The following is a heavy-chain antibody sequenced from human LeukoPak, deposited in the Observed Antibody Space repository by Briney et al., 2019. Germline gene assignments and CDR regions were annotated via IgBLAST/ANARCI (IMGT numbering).Heavy chain of an antibody. D-gene: IGHD2-15*01. CDR2: INHSGST. J-gene: IGHJ6*03. V-gene: IGHV4-39*01. CDR3: ARHRHVVVVAATRYMDV. Sequence: PSETLSLTCSVSGGSISSTTYYWSWIRQPPGKGLEWIGEINHSGSTNYNPSLKSRVTISVDTSKNQFSLKLSSVTAADTAVYYCARHRHVVVVAATRYMDVWGKGTTVTISS. CDR1: GGSISSTTYY.